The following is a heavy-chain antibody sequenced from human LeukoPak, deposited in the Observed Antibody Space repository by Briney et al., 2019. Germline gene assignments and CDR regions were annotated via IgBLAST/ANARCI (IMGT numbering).Heavy chain of an antibody. J-gene: IGHJ4*02. V-gene: IGHV5-51*01. CDR2: IYPGDSDT. Sequence: GESLKISCKGSGYSFTSYWIGWVRQMPGKGLEWMGIIYPGDSDTRYSPPFQGQVTISADKSISTAYLQWSSLKASDGAMYYCARTTLAVAGTFDYWGQGTLVTVSS. CDR1: GYSFTSYW. CDR3: ARTTLAVAGTFDY. D-gene: IGHD6-19*01.